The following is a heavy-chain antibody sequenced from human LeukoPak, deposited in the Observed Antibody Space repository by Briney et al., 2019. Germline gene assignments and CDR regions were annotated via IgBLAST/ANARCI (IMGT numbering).Heavy chain of an antibody. V-gene: IGHV4-61*02. Sequence: SETLSLTCTVSGGSINSSGYYWSWIRQPAGKGLEYIGRIYSTGSTNYNPSLRSRVTISVDTSKNHFSLKLSSVTAADTAVYYCARDQTYSGSGIYTYFDYWGQGILVTVSS. CDR3: ARDQTYSGSGIYTYFDY. CDR1: GGSINSSGYY. D-gene: IGHD3-10*01. CDR2: IYSTGST. J-gene: IGHJ4*02.